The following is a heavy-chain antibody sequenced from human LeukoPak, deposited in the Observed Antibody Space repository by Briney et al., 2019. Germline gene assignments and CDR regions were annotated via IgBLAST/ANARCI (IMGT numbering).Heavy chain of an antibody. CDR2: IGNDGDST. CDR1: GFTFNSYA. D-gene: IGHD2-2*02. Sequence: PGGSLRLSCAASGFTFNSYAMQWVRQAPGKGLEYVSGIGNDGDSTYYATSVKGRFIISRDNSKNMLYLQMGSLRAEDMAVYYCARADCSSSSCYTVAYWGQGTLVTVSS. J-gene: IGHJ4*02. CDR3: ARADCSSSSCYTVAY. V-gene: IGHV3-64*01.